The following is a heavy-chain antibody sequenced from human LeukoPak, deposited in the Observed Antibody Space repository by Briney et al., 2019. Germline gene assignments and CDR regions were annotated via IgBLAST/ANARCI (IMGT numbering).Heavy chain of an antibody. J-gene: IGHJ4*02. CDR3: AKGGTHQPNDY. V-gene: IGHV3-30*04. CDR2: ISYDGGTE. D-gene: IGHD1-14*01. CDR1: GFTFNFYA. Sequence: GGSLRLSCAASGFTFNFYAMYWVRQAPGKGLEWVAVISYDGGTEYYADSVKGRFTISRDNSNDTLYLQMNSLRAEDTAVYYCAKGGTHQPNDYWGQGTLVTVSS.